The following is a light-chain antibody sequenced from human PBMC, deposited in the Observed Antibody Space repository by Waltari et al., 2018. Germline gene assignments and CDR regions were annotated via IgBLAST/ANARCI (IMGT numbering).Light chain of an antibody. V-gene: IGKV1-8*01. Sequence: AIRITQSPSSLSASTGDRVTITCRASQGISSYLAWYQQKPGKAPKLLIYAASTLQSGVPSRFSGSGSGTDFTLTISCLQSEDFATYYCQQYYSYPYTFGRGPSWRSN. CDR3: QQYYSYPYT. CDR2: AAS. J-gene: IGKJ2*01. CDR1: QGISSY.